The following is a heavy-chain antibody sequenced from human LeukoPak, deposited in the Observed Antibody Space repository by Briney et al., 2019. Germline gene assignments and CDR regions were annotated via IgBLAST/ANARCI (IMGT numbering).Heavy chain of an antibody. Sequence: GASVKVSCKASGYTFTSYGISWVRQAPGQGLEWMGWISAYNGNTNYAQKLQGRVTMTTDTSTSTAYMELRSLRSDDTAVYYCARARIWFGELLFNYYYYMDVWGKGTTVTVSS. D-gene: IGHD3-10*01. CDR2: ISAYNGNT. V-gene: IGHV1-18*01. CDR3: ARARIWFGELLFNYYYYMDV. CDR1: GYTFTSYG. J-gene: IGHJ6*03.